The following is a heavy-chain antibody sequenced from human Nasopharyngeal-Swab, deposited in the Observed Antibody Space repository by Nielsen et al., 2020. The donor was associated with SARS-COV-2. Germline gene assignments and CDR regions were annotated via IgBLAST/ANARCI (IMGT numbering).Heavy chain of an antibody. CDR2: INHSGST. Sequence: GSLRLSCAVYGGSFSGYYWSWIRQPPGKGLEWIGEINHSGSTNYNPSLKSRVTISVDTSKNQFSLKLSSVTAADTAVYYCAPRVGATTGLDYWGQGTLVTVSS. J-gene: IGHJ4*02. CDR1: GGSFSGYY. D-gene: IGHD1-26*01. V-gene: IGHV4-34*01. CDR3: APRVGATTGLDY.